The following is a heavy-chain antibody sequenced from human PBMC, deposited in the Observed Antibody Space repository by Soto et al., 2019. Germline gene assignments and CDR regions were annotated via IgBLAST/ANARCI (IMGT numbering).Heavy chain of an antibody. CDR1: GGSISSGGYY. V-gene: IGHV4-31*03. CDR2: IYNSGST. Sequence: SETLSLTCTVSGGSISSGGYYWSWIRQHPGKGLEWIGYIYNSGSTYYSPSFKSRPAISADRSKNQFSLKLSSVTAADTAVYFCARDPDFWGQGTLVTVSS. D-gene: IGHD3-3*01. CDR3: ARDPDF. J-gene: IGHJ4*02.